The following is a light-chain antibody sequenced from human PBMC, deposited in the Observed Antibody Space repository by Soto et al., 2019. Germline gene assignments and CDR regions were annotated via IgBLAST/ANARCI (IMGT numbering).Light chain of an antibody. V-gene: IGLV8-61*01. CDR1: SGSVSTSFY. CDR3: VLYMGGGIWV. J-gene: IGLJ2*01. CDR2: STN. Sequence: QTVVTQEPSFSVSPGGTVTLTCGLSSGSVSTSFYPSWYQQTPGQAPRALIYSTNTRSSGVPDRFSGSILGNKAALTITGAKGDDECVYYCVLYMGGGIWVFGGGTKVTAL.